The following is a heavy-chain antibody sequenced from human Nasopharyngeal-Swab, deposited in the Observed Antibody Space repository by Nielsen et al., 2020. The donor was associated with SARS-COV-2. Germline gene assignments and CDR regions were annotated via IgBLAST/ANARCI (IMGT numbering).Heavy chain of an antibody. CDR2: IYYSGST. Sequence: SETLSLTCTVSGGSTSSSSYYWGWIRQPPGKGLEWIGSIYYSGSTYYNPSLKSRVTISVDTSKNQFSLKLSSVTAADTAVYYCARLVGATDYYYYGMDVWGQGTTVTVSS. D-gene: IGHD1-26*01. CDR1: GGSTSSSSYY. J-gene: IGHJ6*02. CDR3: ARLVGATDYYYYGMDV. V-gene: IGHV4-39*07.